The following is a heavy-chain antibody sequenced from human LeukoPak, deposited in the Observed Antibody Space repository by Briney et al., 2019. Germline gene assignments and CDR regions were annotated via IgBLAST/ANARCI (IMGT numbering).Heavy chain of an antibody. CDR1: GGSISSSSYY. D-gene: IGHD3-22*01. J-gene: IGHJ3*02. V-gene: IGHV4-39*07. CDR2: IYYSGST. Sequence: TSETLSLTCTVSGGSISSSSYYWGWIRQPPGKGLEWIGSIYYSGSTYYNPSLKSRVTISVDTSKNQFSLKLSSVTAADTAVYYCASSYYDSSGRRVAFDIWGQGTMVTVSS. CDR3: ASSYYDSSGRRVAFDI.